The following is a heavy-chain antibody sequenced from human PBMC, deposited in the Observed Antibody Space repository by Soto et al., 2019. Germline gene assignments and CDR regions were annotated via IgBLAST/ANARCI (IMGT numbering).Heavy chain of an antibody. CDR2: ISYDGSNK. CDR3: AKDLFYCSSTSCYAPYYYYGMDV. Sequence: PGGSLRLSCAASGFTFSSYGMHWVRQAPGKGLEWVAVISYDGSNKYYADSVKGRFTISRDNSKNTLYLQMNSLRAEDTAVYYCAKDLFYCSSTSCYAPYYYYGMDVWGQGTTVTVSS. D-gene: IGHD2-2*01. CDR1: GFTFSSYG. J-gene: IGHJ6*02. V-gene: IGHV3-30*18.